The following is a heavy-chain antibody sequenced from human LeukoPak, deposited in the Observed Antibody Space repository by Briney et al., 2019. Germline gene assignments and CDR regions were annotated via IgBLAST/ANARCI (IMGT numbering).Heavy chain of an antibody. CDR3: ARDRRIAVAGFAFDI. V-gene: IGHV1-2*06. D-gene: IGHD6-19*01. Sequence: ASVKVSCNTSGYSFTNYHMHWVRLAPGQGLEWMGHIYPNTGGTSYAQRFQGRVTMTRDTSTSTVYMELSSLRSEDTAVYYCARDRRIAVAGFAFDIWGQGTMVTVSS. J-gene: IGHJ3*02. CDR2: IYPNTGGT. CDR1: GYSFTNYH.